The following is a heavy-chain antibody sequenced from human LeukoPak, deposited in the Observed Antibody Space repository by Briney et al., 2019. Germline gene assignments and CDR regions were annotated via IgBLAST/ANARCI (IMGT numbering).Heavy chain of an antibody. D-gene: IGHD4-17*01. CDR3: ARHLDYGDFKGLYYFDY. Sequence: SETLSLTCTVSGGSISSSSHYWGWIRQPPGKGLEWIGSIYYSGSTYYNPSLKSRVTISVDTSKNQFSLELSSVIAADTAVYYCARHLDYGDFKGLYYFDYWGQGTLVTVSS. CDR1: GGSISSSSHY. V-gene: IGHV4-39*01. J-gene: IGHJ4*02. CDR2: IYYSGST.